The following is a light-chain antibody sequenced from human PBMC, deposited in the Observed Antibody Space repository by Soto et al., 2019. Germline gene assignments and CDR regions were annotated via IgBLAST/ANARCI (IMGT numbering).Light chain of an antibody. CDR3: QQRSNWPPIT. Sequence: EIVFTHSPAPLSLSPGERATLSCRASQSVSSYLAWYQQKPGQAPRLLIYDASNRATGIPARFSGSGSGTDFTLTISSLEPEDFAVYYCQQRSNWPPITFGQGTRLEI. V-gene: IGKV3-11*01. CDR2: DAS. CDR1: QSVSSY. J-gene: IGKJ5*01.